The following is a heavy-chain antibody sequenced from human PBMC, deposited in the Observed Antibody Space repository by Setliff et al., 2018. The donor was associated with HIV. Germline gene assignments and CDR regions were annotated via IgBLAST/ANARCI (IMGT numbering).Heavy chain of an antibody. Sequence: SETLSLTCTVSGGSISSGGYYWSWIRQHPGKGLEWIGYIYYSGGAYYNPSLKSRVTISLDTSKNHFSLNLSSVTAADTAVYYCARESMLRGLRHAVDIWGQGTMVTVSS. CDR3: ARESMLRGLRHAVDI. CDR2: IYYSGGA. D-gene: IGHD3-10*01. V-gene: IGHV4-31*03. J-gene: IGHJ3*02. CDR1: GGSISSGGYY.